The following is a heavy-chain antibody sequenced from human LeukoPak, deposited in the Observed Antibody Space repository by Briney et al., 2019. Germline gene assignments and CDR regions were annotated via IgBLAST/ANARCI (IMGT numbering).Heavy chain of an antibody. D-gene: IGHD4-4*01. CDR3: ARTVYSNYGAPFDY. CDR1: GFTVSSNY. J-gene: IGHJ4*02. V-gene: IGHV3-66*01. Sequence: PGGSLRLSCAASGFTVSSNYMSWVRQAPGKGLEWVSVIYSGGSTYYADSVKGRFTISRDNSKNTLYLQMNSLRAEDTAVYYCARTVYSNYGAPFDYWGQGTLVTVSS. CDR2: IYSGGST.